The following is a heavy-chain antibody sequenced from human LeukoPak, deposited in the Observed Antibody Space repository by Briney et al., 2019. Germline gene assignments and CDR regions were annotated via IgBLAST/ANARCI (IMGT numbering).Heavy chain of an antibody. V-gene: IGHV3-21*01. CDR1: GFTFSSYS. CDR3: AKDKGLERRRGSSDY. J-gene: IGHJ4*02. D-gene: IGHD1-1*01. CDR2: ISSSSYI. Sequence: GGSLRLSCAASGFTFSSYSVNWVRQAPGKGLEWVSSISSSSYIYYADSVKGRFTISRDNAKNSLYLQMNSLRAEDTAVYYCAKDKGLERRRGSSDYWGQGTLVTVSS.